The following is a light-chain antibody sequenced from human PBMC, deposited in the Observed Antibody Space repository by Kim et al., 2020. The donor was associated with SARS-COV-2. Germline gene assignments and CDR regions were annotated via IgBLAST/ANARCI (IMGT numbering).Light chain of an antibody. Sequence: EIVMTQSPATLSVSPGERATLSCRASQSVSSNLAWYQQKPGQAPRLLIYGASTRATGIPARFSGSGSGTEFTLTISRLQSEDFAVYYCQQYNSWPRTFGGGTKVDIK. CDR2: GAS. CDR1: QSVSSN. V-gene: IGKV3-15*01. J-gene: IGKJ4*01. CDR3: QQYNSWPRT.